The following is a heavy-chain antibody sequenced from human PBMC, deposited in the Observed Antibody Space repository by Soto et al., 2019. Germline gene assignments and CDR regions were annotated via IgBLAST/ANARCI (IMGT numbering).Heavy chain of an antibody. CDR1: GGSISSGGYY. CDR3: ARNRRDGYNYYVDY. V-gene: IGHV4-31*03. D-gene: IGHD5-12*01. CDR2: IYYSGST. Sequence: QVQLQESGPGLVKPSQTLSLTCTVSGGSISSGGYYWSWIRQHPGKGLEWIGYIYYSGSTYYNPSLKSRVTISVHTSKNQFPLKLSSVTAADTAVYYGARNRRDGYNYYVDYWGQGTPVTVAS. J-gene: IGHJ4*02.